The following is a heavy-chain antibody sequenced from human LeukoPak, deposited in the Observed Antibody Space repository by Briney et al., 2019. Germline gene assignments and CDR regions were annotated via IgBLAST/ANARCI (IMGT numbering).Heavy chain of an antibody. Sequence: GRSLRLSCAASGLTFSNYAFHWVRQAPGKALEWVAVTSPDGSNYHYTDSVKGRFTISRDNSENTLYLQMNSLRAEDTAVYYCARETTPDCTDGRCYHRGLDYWGQGTLVTVSS. J-gene: IGHJ4*02. V-gene: IGHV3-30-3*01. D-gene: IGHD2-15*01. CDR3: ARETTPDCTDGRCYHRGLDY. CDR2: TSPDGSNY. CDR1: GLTFSNYA.